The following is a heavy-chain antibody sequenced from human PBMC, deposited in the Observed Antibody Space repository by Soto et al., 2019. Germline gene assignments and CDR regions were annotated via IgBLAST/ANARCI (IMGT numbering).Heavy chain of an antibody. CDR3: ARDRIVPYGYGMDV. D-gene: IGHD3-16*02. CDR1: GFTFRSSG. V-gene: IGHV3-33*01. CDR2: IWFDGSKK. Sequence: QMQLVESGGGVVQPGRSLRLSCAASGFTFRSSGIHWVRQAPGKGLELVALIWFDGSKKYYVDSVKGRFAVSRDNSKNTMYLQMNSLRVEDTAVYYCARDRIVPYGYGMDVWGQGTTVTVSS. J-gene: IGHJ6*02.